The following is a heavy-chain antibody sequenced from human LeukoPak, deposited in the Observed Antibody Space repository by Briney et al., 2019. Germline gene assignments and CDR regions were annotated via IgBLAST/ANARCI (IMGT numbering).Heavy chain of an antibody. Sequence: GRSLRLSCAASGFTFTSYAMHWVRQAPGKGLEWLTLISYDGRNKFYADSVKGRFTVSRDNSKNAVSLQMNNLRFEDTAVYYCAKDIAAAGTIDYWGQGTLVTVSS. CDR1: GFTFTSYA. D-gene: IGHD6-25*01. V-gene: IGHV3-30*04. J-gene: IGHJ4*02. CDR2: ISYDGRNK. CDR3: AKDIAAAGTIDY.